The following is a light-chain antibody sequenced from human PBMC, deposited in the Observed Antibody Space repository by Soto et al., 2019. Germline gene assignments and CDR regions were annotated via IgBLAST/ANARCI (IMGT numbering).Light chain of an antibody. V-gene: IGKV1-5*01. CDR1: QSISSS. J-gene: IGKJ2*01. CDR2: DAS. CDR3: KECHSTLRP. Sequence: DIQMTQSPSTLSASVGDRVTITCRASQSISSSLAWYQQKPGKAPKLLIYDASNLESGVPSIFSGSGSGTDFTLTISILQPEDDASRVGKECHSTLRPLGQGTRLEIK.